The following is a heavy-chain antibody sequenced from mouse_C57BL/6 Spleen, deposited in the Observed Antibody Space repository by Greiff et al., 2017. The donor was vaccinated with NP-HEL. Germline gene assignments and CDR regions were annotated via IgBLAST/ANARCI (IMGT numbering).Heavy chain of an antibody. CDR1: GYAFSSSW. CDR3: ARSFYYDYFYAMDY. J-gene: IGHJ4*01. D-gene: IGHD2-4*01. CDR2: IYPGDGDT. Sequence: QVQLQQSGPELVKPGASVKISCKASGYAFSSSWMNWVKQRPGKGLEWIGRIYPGDGDTNYNGKFKGKATLTADKSSSTAYMQLSSLTSEDSAVYFCARSFYYDYFYAMDYWGQGTSVTVSS. V-gene: IGHV1-82*01.